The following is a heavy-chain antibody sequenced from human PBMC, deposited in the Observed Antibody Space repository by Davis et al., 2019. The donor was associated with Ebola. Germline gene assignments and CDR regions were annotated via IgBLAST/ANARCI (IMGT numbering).Heavy chain of an antibody. D-gene: IGHD3-3*01. Sequence: GESLKISCAASGFTFSSYWMSRVRQAPGKGLEWVSYISSSGSTIYYADSVKGRFTISRDNSKNTLYLQMSSLRAEDTAVYYCVNGVTYYDFWSGYSGYWGQGTLVTVSS. CDR1: GFTFSSYW. CDR2: ISSSGSTI. J-gene: IGHJ4*02. V-gene: IGHV3-48*01. CDR3: VNGVTYYDFWSGYSGY.